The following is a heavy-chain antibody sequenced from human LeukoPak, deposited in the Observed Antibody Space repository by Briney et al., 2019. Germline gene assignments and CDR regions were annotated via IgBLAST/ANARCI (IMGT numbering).Heavy chain of an antibody. Sequence: GGSLRLSCAASGFTFSSYAMSWVRQAPGKGLEWVSSISNSGGRTFYTDSVKGRFTISRDNAKNSLYLQMNSLRAEDTAVYYCATDGSPFDYWGQGTLVTVSS. CDR2: ISNSGGRT. J-gene: IGHJ4*02. CDR1: GFTFSSYA. CDR3: ATDGSPFDY. V-gene: IGHV3-21*01.